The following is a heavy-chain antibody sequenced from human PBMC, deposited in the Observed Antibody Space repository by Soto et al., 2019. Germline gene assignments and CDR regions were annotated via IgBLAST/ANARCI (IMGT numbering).Heavy chain of an antibody. CDR1: GGSFSGYY. Sequence: QVQLQQWGAGLLKPSETLSLTCAVYGGSFSGYYWSWIRQPPGTGLEWLGEINHSGRTNYNPSLKSRVTISVDTSKKQFSLKLSAVTAADTAVYYCARWGYYGSGPRFDYWGQGTLVTVSS. V-gene: IGHV4-34*01. D-gene: IGHD3-10*01. CDR2: INHSGRT. J-gene: IGHJ4*02. CDR3: ARWGYYGSGPRFDY.